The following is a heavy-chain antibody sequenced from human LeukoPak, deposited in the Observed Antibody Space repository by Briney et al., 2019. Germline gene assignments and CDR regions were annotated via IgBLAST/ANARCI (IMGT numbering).Heavy chain of an antibody. V-gene: IGHV4-30-4*01. Sequence: TSQTLSLTCTVSGGSISSGDYYWSWIRQPPGKGLEWIGYIYYSGSTYYNPSLKSRVTISVDTSKNQFSLKPSSVTAADTAVYYCARDRTGIAAAGYYFDYWGQGTLVTVSS. CDR3: ARDRTGIAAAGYYFDY. J-gene: IGHJ4*01. CDR2: IYYSGST. CDR1: GGSISSGDYY. D-gene: IGHD6-13*01.